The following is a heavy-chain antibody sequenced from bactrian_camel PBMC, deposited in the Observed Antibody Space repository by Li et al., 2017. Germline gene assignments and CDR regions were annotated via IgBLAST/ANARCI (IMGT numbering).Heavy chain of an antibody. CDR2: LGISDGAT. Sequence: HVQLVESGGGSEQSGGSLTLSCVVSDYKVRGGCMGWFRQSPGKGREGVAALGISDGATYYADSVKGRFTISQDNARNTVELQMNSLKPEDTGMYYCATIPTCRAVPERVTYWGQGTQVTVS. J-gene: IGHJ4*01. CDR1: DYKVRGGC. V-gene: IGHV3S1*01. D-gene: IGHD5*01. CDR3: ATIPTCRAVPERVTY.